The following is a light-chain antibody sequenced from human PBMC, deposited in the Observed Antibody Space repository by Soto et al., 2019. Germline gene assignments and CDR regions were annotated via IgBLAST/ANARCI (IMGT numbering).Light chain of an antibody. CDR1: KSISSY. CDR3: QQRSNWHPIT. CDR2: DAS. Sequence: ETVLTQSPATLSLSPGERATLSCRASKSISSYLAWYQQKPCQAPRLLVYDASNRATGIPASFSGSGSGTDFTLTISSLDHEDFAVYYCQQRSNWHPITFGQGTRLEIK. V-gene: IGKV3-11*01. J-gene: IGKJ5*01.